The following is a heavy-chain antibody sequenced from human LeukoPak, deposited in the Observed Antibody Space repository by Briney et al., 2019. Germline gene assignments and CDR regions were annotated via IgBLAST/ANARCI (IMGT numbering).Heavy chain of an antibody. CDR2: IGGSGDNT. J-gene: IGHJ3*02. Sequence: PGGSLRLSCAASGFTVSSNYMSWVRQAPGKGLEWVSAIGGSGDNTYYADSVKGRFNISRDSSKNTLYLQMSSLRVEDTAVYYCASQGRGAFDIWGQGTMVTVSS. D-gene: IGHD3-10*01. CDR1: GFTVSSNY. V-gene: IGHV3-23*01. CDR3: ASQGRGAFDI.